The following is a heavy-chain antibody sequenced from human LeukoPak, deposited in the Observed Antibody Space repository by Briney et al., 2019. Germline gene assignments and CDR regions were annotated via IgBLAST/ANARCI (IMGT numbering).Heavy chain of an antibody. V-gene: IGHV4-38-2*01. Sequence: SEPLSLPCALSGYSISIGYYWGWIRQPPGKGLEWIGRIYHSGSTYYNPSLKSRVTISVDTSKNQFSLKLRSVTAADTAVYYCARVSTGWFDPWGQGTLVTVSS. J-gene: IGHJ5*02. CDR2: IYHSGST. CDR3: ARVSTGWFDP. CDR1: GYSISIGYY. D-gene: IGHD2-8*02.